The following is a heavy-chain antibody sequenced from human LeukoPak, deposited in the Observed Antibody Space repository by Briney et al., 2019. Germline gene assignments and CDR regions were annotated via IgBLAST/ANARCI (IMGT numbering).Heavy chain of an antibody. CDR3: AKDAWDYFDY. V-gene: IGHV3-30*04. D-gene: IGHD1-26*01. Sequence: PGRSLRLSCAASGFTFSSYAMHWVRQAPGKGLEWVAVISYDGSNKYYADSVKGRFTISRDNSKNTLYLQMNSLRAEDTAVYYCAKDAWDYFDYWGQGTLVTVSS. CDR2: ISYDGSNK. CDR1: GFTFSSYA. J-gene: IGHJ4*02.